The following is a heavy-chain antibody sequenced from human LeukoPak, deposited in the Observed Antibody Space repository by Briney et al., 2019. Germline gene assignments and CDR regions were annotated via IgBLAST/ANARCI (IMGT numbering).Heavy chain of an antibody. CDR1: GFTFSNAW. D-gene: IGHD3-22*01. CDR3: ATDFYDST. CDR2: IRSNSDGGTI. V-gene: IGHV3-15*07. Sequence: GGSLGLSCATSGFTFSNAWMNWVRQAPGKGLEWVGRIRSNSDGGTIDYAAPVKGRFTLSRDDSKTTLYLQMNSLQTKDTAVYYCATDFYDSTWGQGTLVTVSS. J-gene: IGHJ5*02.